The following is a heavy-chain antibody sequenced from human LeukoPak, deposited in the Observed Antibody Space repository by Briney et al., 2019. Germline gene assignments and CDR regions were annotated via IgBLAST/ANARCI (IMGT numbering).Heavy chain of an antibody. Sequence: ASVKVSCKASGYTSTSYGISWVRQAPGQGLEWMGWISAYNGNTNYAQKLQGRVTMTTDTSTSTAYMELRSLRSDDTAVYYCAREVGRSMAVARDLDYWGQGTLVTVSS. CDR2: ISAYNGNT. D-gene: IGHD6-19*01. V-gene: IGHV1-18*01. J-gene: IGHJ4*02. CDR3: AREVGRSMAVARDLDY. CDR1: GYTSTSYG.